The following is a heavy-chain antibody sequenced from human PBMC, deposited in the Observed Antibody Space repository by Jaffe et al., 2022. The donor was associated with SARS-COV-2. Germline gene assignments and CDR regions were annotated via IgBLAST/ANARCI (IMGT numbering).Heavy chain of an antibody. J-gene: IGHJ3*02. CDR3: ARDKGAAPGSAYDI. CDR2: IYAGGNT. CDR1: GGSINSGSYY. V-gene: IGHV4-61*02. Sequence: QVHLQESGPGLVKPSQTLSLTCTVSGGSINSGSYYWNWIRQPAGKGLEWIGRIYAGGNTNYNPSLNSRVTISLDTSKNQFSVKLNSVTAADTAVYYCARDKGAAPGSAYDIWGQGTMVTVSS. D-gene: IGHD6-13*01.